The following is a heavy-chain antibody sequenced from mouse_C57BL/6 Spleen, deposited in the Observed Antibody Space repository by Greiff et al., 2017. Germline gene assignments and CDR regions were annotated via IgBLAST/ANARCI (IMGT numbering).Heavy chain of an antibody. J-gene: IGHJ3*01. CDR1: GFTFSSYT. V-gene: IGHV5-9*01. D-gene: IGHD2-2*01. Sequence: EVKLVESGGGLVKPGGSLKLSCAASGFTFSSYTMSWVRQTPEKRLEWVATISGGGGNTYYPDSVKGRFTISRDNAKNTLYLQMSSLRSEDTALYYCARGHMYGYDGFAYWGQGTLVTVSA. CDR2: ISGGGGNT. CDR3: ARGHMYGYDGFAY.